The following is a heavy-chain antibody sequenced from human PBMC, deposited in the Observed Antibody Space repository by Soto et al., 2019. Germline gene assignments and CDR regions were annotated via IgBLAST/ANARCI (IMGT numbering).Heavy chain of an antibody. CDR3: ARDGVGGTRFFGYLDY. J-gene: IGHJ4*02. CDR2: IRFDGSNI. Sequence: GGSLRLSCVAPGVIFSGYGMHWFRQAPGKGLEWVAVIRFDGSNIFYANSVKGRFIISRDNSKSTLYLEMNSLRAEDTAVYYCARDGVGGTRFFGYLDYWGQGAQITVSS. CDR1: GVIFSGYG. D-gene: IGHD1-26*01. V-gene: IGHV3-33*01.